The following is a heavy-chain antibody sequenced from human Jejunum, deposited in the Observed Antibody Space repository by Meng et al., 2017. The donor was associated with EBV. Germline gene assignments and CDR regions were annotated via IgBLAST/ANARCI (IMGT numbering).Heavy chain of an antibody. V-gene: IGHV3-11*01. CDR2: ISSSGTTI. D-gene: IGHD4-17*01. J-gene: IGHJ5*02. CDR1: GFSFSDYY. Sequence: RVGAGGGLGRPGGSLGISCAASGFSFSDYYMSWFRQAPGRGLEWVSYISSSGTTIFYADSVQGRFTISRDNAKNSLFLQMRSLRVEDTAVYYCARGAVLSLRSQFDPWGQGTLVTVSS. CDR3: ARGAVLSLRSQFDP.